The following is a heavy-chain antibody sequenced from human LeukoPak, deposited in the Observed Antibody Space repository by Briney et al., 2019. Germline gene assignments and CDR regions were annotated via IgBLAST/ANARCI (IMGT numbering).Heavy chain of an antibody. Sequence: SDTPSLPYAVPGGCFSGSSYFCGWSPTPPRKGGEWYGSIYYSGSTYYNPSLKSRVTISVDTSKNQFSLKLGSVTAADTAVYYCARSGRLGELSLLSDYWGQGTLVTVSS. CDR3: ARSGRLGELSLLSDY. D-gene: IGHD3-16*02. CDR2: IYYSGST. J-gene: IGHJ4*02. CDR1: GGCFSGSSYF. V-gene: IGHV4-39*07.